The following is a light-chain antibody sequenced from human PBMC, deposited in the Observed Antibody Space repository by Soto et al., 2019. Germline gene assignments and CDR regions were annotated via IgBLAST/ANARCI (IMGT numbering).Light chain of an antibody. CDR1: QSISTW. J-gene: IGKJ1*01. CDR2: KAS. CDR3: QQYSGFSTT. V-gene: IGKV1-5*03. Sequence: DIQMTQSPSTLSASVGDRVTITCRASQSISTWLAWYQQKPGKAPKLLIYKASTLESGVPSRFSGSGSGTEFTLTISSLQPDDFATYYCQQYSGFSTTFGQGTRGEVK.